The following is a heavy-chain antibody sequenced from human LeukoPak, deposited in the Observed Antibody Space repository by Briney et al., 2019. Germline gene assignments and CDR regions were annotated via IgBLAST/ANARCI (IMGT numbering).Heavy chain of an antibody. CDR3: ARVARGYPDS. D-gene: IGHD3-22*01. J-gene: IGHJ4*02. V-gene: IGHV3-7*04. CDR1: GFTFNTYW. CDR2: IKQDGSEK. Sequence: GGSLRLSCAASGFTFNTYWMSWARQAPGKGLEWVAQIKQDGSEKYSVDSVKGRFTISRDNAKNSLDLQMNSLRVEDMAVYYCARVARGYPDSWGQGTLVTVSS.